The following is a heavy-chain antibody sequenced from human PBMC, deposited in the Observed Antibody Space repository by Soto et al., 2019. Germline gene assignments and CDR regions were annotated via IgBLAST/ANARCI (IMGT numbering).Heavy chain of an antibody. CDR1: GFTFNDFF. J-gene: IGHJ5*02. Sequence: QVQLVESGGDLVKPGGSLRLSCAASGFTFNDFFMTWIRQAPGRGPEWVASTSNSGNSVYYADSVKGRFTVSRDNAQNTLTLQMTDLRVDDTAVYYCARNTLNWFDPWGQGTLVTVSS. CDR3: ARNTLNWFDP. V-gene: IGHV3-11*01. CDR2: TSNSGNSV.